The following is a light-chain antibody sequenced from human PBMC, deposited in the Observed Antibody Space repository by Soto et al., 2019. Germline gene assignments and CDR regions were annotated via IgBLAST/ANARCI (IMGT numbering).Light chain of an antibody. V-gene: IGLV4-69*01. CDR1: SGHSTYA. CDR3: QTWDTGIRV. CDR2: VNNDGTH. J-gene: IGLJ3*02. Sequence: QLLLTQSPSASASLGASVKLTCTLSSGHSTYAIAWHQQQSEKGPRYLMKVNNDGTHNKGDGIPDRFSGSSSGAERYLTISSLQSEDEADYYCQTWDTGIRVFGGGTKVTVL.